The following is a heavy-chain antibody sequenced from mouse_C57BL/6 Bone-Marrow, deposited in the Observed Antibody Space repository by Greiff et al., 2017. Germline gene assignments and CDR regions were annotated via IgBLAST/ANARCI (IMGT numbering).Heavy chain of an antibody. V-gene: IGHV1-53*01. J-gene: IGHJ2*01. CDR1: GYTFTSYW. Sequence: QVQLQQPGTELVKPGASVKLSCKASGYTFTSYWMHWVKQRPGQGLEWIGNINTSNGGTNYNEQFKNTATLTVDQSSSTAYMQLRSLTSEDSAVYYCARKGFITTVVDYVDDWGQGTTLTVSS. D-gene: IGHD1-1*01. CDR2: INTSNGGT. CDR3: ARKGFITTVVDYVDD.